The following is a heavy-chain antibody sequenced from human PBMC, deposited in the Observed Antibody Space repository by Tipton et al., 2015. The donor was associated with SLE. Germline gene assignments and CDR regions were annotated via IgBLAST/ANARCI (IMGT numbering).Heavy chain of an antibody. V-gene: IGHV4-4*08. CDR1: GASINSNY. CDR3: ARGVAIYWITYYDYYMDV. J-gene: IGHJ6*03. CDR2: LYTSGTT. D-gene: IGHD2-2*03. Sequence: TLSLTCTVSGASINSNYWTWIRQPPGKGLEWIGYLYTSGTTKYNPSLQSRVTISVDTPKNQFSLKLNSVTTADTAVYYCARGVAIYWITYYDYYMDVWGKGTTVTVSS.